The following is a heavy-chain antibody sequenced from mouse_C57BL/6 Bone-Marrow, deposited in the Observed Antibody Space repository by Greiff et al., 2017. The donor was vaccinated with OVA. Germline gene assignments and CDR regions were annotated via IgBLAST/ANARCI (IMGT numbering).Heavy chain of an antibody. CDR3: ARDYYSNLRGY. J-gene: IGHJ2*01. V-gene: IGHV1-82*01. Sequence: VQLQQSGPELVKPGASVKISCKASGYAFSSSWMNWVKQRPGKGLEWIGRIYPGDGDTNYNGKFKGKATLTADKSSSTAYMQLSSLTSEDSAVYYCARDYYSNLRGYWGQGTTLTVSS. D-gene: IGHD2-5*01. CDR1: GYAFSSSW. CDR2: IYPGDGDT.